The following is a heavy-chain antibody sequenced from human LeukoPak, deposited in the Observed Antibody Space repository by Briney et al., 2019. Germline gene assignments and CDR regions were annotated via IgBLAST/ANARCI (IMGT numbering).Heavy chain of an antibody. V-gene: IGHV4-59*08. D-gene: IGHD2-2*01. CDR1: GGSISSYY. CDR2: IYYSGST. CDR3: ARRPAASTHFDY. Sequence: PSETLSLTCTVSGGSISSYYWSWIRQPPGKALEWIGYIYYSGSTSYNPSLKSRVTISVDTSKNQFSLKLSSVTAADTAVYYCARRPAASTHFDYWGQGTLVTVSS. J-gene: IGHJ4*02.